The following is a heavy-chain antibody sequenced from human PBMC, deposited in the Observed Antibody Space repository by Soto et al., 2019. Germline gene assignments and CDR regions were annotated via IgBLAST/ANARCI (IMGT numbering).Heavy chain of an antibody. J-gene: IGHJ6*02. V-gene: IGHV3-21*06. CDR3: ARRVQLWLGYYYYGMDV. D-gene: IGHD5-18*01. CDR2: ISSSSSYI. Sequence: GGSLRLSCAASGFTFSSYSMNWVRQAPGKGLEWVSSISSSSSYIYYADTVKGRFTISRDNAKNLLYLQMNSLRAEDTFVYFCARRVQLWLGYYYYGMDVWGQGTTVTVSS. CDR1: GFTFSSYS.